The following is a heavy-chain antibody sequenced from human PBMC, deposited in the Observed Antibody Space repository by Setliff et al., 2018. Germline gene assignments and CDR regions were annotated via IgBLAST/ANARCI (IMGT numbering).Heavy chain of an antibody. D-gene: IGHD3-22*01. CDR1: DDSISRRHYY. J-gene: IGHJ4*02. CDR3: ARGSFPYDNSGFDY. V-gene: IGHV4-61*09. Sequence: SETLSLTCTVSDDSISRRHYYWSWIRQPAGKGLEWLGQIYTSWSTNYNPSLKGRATLSIDASKNQFSLKLSSVTAADTAVYYCARGSFPYDNSGFDYWGQGTLVTVSS. CDR2: IYTSWST.